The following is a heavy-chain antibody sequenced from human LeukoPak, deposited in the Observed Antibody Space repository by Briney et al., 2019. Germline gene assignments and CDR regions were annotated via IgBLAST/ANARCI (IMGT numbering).Heavy chain of an antibody. CDR2: IFYSGGT. D-gene: IGHD2-2*01. V-gene: IGHV4-39*07. CDR1: GGSINTPNYY. CDR3: ARGSSTHDY. J-gene: IGHJ4*02. Sequence: SETLSLTCTVSGGSINTPNYYWGWIRQTPGKGLEWIGNIFYSGGTYYSPSLTSRVTISLDTSRNQFSLKLNSVTAADTAVYYCARGSSTHDYWGQGTLATVSS.